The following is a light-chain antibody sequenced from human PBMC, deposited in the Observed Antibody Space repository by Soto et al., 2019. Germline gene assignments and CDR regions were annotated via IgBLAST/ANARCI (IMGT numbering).Light chain of an antibody. Sequence: EIVLTPSPGTLSLSPGERATLSCRASQSVSSSYLAWYQQKPGQAPRLLIYGASSRATGIPDRFSGSGSGTDFTLTISRLEPEDFAVYYCQHFGGSSWTFGQGTKVEL. J-gene: IGKJ1*01. CDR2: GAS. CDR3: QHFGGSSWT. V-gene: IGKV3-20*01. CDR1: QSVSSSY.